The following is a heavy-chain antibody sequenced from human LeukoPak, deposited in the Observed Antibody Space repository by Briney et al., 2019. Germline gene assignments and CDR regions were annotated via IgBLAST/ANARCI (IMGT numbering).Heavy chain of an antibody. CDR2: ISWNSGSI. V-gene: IGHV3-9*01. CDR3: AKDSDEGFDY. J-gene: IGHJ4*02. CDR1: GGSISSYY. Sequence: LSLTCTVSGGSISSYYWSWIRQPPGKGLEWVSGISWNSGSIGYADSVKGRFTISRDNAKNSLYLQMNSLRAEDTALYYCAKDSDEGFDYWGQGTLVTVSS.